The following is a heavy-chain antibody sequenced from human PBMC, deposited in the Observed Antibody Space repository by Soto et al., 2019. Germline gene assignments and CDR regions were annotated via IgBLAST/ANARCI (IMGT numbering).Heavy chain of an antibody. CDR1: GFTFSSCG. CDR2: ISSSSTTI. CDR3: ARDSGKWLPTTCDH. D-gene: IGHD6-19*01. V-gene: IGHV3-48*01. Sequence: GGSLRLSCAASGFTFSSCGMNWVRQAPGKGLEWVSYISSSSTTIYYADSVKGRFTISRDNAKNSLYLQMNSLRAEDTAVYYCARDSGKWLPTTCDHWGQGTLVTVSS. J-gene: IGHJ4*02.